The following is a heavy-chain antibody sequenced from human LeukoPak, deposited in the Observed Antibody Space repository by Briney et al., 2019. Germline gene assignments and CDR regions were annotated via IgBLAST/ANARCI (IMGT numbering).Heavy chain of an antibody. V-gene: IGHV4-61*02. CDR3: ARAYSNFPFDY. J-gene: IGHJ4*02. CDR2: IYTSGST. Sequence: SQTLSLTCTVSGGSISSGSYYWSWIRQPAGKGLEWIGRIYTSGSTNYNPSLTRRVTISVDTSKNQFSSKLSSVTAADTAVYYCARAYSNFPFDYWGQGTLVTVSS. CDR1: GGSISSGSYY. D-gene: IGHD4-11*01.